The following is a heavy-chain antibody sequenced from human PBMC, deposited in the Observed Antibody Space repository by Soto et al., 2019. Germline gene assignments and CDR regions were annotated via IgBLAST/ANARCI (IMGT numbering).Heavy chain of an antibody. J-gene: IGHJ5*02. D-gene: IGHD1-7*01. CDR2: ISAYNGNT. CDR1: GYTFTSYG. Sequence: QVQLVQSGAEVKKPGASVKVSCKASGYTFTSYGISWVRQAPGQGLEWMGWISAYNGNTNYAQKLQGRGNMTTDTSKSTAYMELRSLRSDDTAVYYCARDPRGSAGTTDAWWFDPWGQGTLVTVSS. V-gene: IGHV1-18*01. CDR3: ARDPRGSAGTTDAWWFDP.